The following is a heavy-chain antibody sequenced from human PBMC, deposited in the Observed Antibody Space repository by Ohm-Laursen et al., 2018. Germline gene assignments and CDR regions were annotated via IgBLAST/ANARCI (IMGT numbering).Heavy chain of an antibody. CDR3: ARATVTTLGDAFDI. CDR2: IYRGGST. D-gene: IGHD4-17*01. Sequence: SLRLSCAASGFTVSSNYMSWVRQAPGKGLEWVSLIYRGGSTYYADSVKGRFTISRDNSKNTLSLQMNSLRAEDTAVYYCARATVTTLGDAFDIWGQGTVVTVSS. V-gene: IGHV3-53*01. CDR1: GFTVSSNY. J-gene: IGHJ3*02.